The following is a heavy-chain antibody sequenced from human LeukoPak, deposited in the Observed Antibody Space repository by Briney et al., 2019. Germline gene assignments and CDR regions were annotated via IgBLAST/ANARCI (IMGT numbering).Heavy chain of an antibody. CDR3: ARDLGDYGDYVGMDV. D-gene: IGHD4-17*01. CDR2: ISAYYGNT. J-gene: IGHJ6*02. Sequence: ASVKVSCKASGYTFISYGISWVRQAPGQGLEWMGWISAYYGNTNYAQKLQGRVTMTTDTSTSTAYMELRSLRSDDTAVYYCARDLGDYGDYVGMDVWGQGTTVTVSS. V-gene: IGHV1-18*01. CDR1: GYTFISYG.